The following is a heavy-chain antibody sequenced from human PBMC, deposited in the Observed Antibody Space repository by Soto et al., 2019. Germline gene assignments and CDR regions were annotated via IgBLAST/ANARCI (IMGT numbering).Heavy chain of an antibody. J-gene: IGHJ6*02. CDR2: IWYDGSNK. CDR1: GFTFSSYG. V-gene: IGHV3-33*01. Sequence: QVQLVESGGGVVQPGRSLRLSCAASGFTFSSYGMHWVRQAPGKGLEWVAVIWYDGSNKYYADSVKGRFTISRDNYKTTRYLQMNSLRAEDTAVYYCASTPPWGRPIGYPYGMDVWGPGTTVTVSS. D-gene: IGHD3-16*01. CDR3: ASTPPWGRPIGYPYGMDV.